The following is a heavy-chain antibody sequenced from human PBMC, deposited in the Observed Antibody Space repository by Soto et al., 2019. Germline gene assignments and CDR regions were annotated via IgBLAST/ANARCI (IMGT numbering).Heavy chain of an antibody. CDR2: INHSGST. Sequence: SETLSLTCAVYGGSFSGYYWSWIRQPPGKGLEWIGEINHSGSTNYNPSLKSRVTISVDTSKNQFSLKLSSVTAADTAVYYCARGRLGRYYYYYVMDVWGQGTTVTVSS. CDR3: ARGRLGRYYYYYVMDV. V-gene: IGHV4-34*01. CDR1: GGSFSGYY. D-gene: IGHD7-27*01. J-gene: IGHJ6*02.